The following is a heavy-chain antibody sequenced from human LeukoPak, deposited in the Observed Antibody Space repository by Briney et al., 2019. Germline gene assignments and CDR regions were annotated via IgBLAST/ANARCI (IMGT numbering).Heavy chain of an antibody. CDR1: GYTFTGYY. CDR2: INPNSGGT. CDR3: AREAVAPPAGFDY. V-gene: IGHV1-2*02. Sequence: RASVKVSCKASGYTFTGYYMHWVRQAPGQGLEWMGWINPNSGGTNYAQKFQGRVTMARDTSISTAYMELSRLRSDDTAVYYCAREAVAPPAGFDYWGQGTLVTVSS. D-gene: IGHD6-19*01. J-gene: IGHJ4*02.